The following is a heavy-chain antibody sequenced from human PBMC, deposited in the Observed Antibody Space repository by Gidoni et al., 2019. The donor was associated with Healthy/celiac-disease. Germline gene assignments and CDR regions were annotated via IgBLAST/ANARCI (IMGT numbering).Heavy chain of an antibody. CDR1: GGPFSSYA. Sequence: QVQLVQSGAEVKKPGSSVKVSCKASGGPFSSYAISWVRQAPGQGLEWMGRSIPILGIANYAQKFQGRVTSTADKSTSTAYMEVSSLRSEDTAVYYGARTHSSSWYGGGWLDPWGQGTLVTVSS. J-gene: IGHJ5*02. CDR3: ARTHSSSWYGGGWLDP. V-gene: IGHV1-69*04. CDR2: SIPILGIA. D-gene: IGHD6-13*01.